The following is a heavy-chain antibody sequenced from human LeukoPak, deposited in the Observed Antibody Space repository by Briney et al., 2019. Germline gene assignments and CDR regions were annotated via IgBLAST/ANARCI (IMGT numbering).Heavy chain of an antibody. Sequence: PGGSLRLSCAASGFTVSSNYMSWVRQAPGKGLEWVSVIYSGGSTYYADSVKGRFTISRDNPKNTLYLQMNSLRAEDTAVYYCARGCPRSTSCYGYYFDYWGQGTLVTVSS. CDR2: IYSGGST. V-gene: IGHV3-53*01. J-gene: IGHJ4*02. D-gene: IGHD2-2*01. CDR1: GFTVSSNY. CDR3: ARGCPRSTSCYGYYFDY.